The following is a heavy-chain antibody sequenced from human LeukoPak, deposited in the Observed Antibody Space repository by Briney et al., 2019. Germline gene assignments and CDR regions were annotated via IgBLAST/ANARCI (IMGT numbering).Heavy chain of an antibody. CDR2: IYYSGST. D-gene: IGHD2-2*01. J-gene: IGHJ4*02. Sequence: SSETLSLTCTVSGGSISSSSYYWGWIRQPPGKGLEWIGSIYYSGSTYYNPSLKSRVTISVDTSKNQFSLKLSSVTAADTAVYYCARDRRDIVVVPAAFDYWGQGTLVTVSS. V-gene: IGHV4-39*07. CDR1: GGSISSSSYY. CDR3: ARDRRDIVVVPAAFDY.